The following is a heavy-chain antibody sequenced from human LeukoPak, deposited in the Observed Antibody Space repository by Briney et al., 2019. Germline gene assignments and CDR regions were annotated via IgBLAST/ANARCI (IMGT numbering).Heavy chain of an antibody. J-gene: IGHJ4*02. CDR2: IYYSGIT. Sequence: SETLSLTCTVSGGSISSGFYYWAWIRQPPGKGLEWIGGIYYSGITYYNPSFKSPVTISTDTAKNQFSLKLSSVTAADTAVYYCARDGGRLGATFNWGQGTLVTISS. D-gene: IGHD1-26*01. CDR3: ARDGGRLGATFN. CDR1: GGSISSGFYY. V-gene: IGHV4-39*07.